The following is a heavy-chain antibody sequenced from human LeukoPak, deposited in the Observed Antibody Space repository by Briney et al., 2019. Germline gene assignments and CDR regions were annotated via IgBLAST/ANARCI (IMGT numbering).Heavy chain of an antibody. CDR3: ARHMVGGVIPYYFDD. V-gene: IGHV4-39*01. J-gene: IGHJ4*02. Sequence: SETLSLTCSVSGGSISSNSDYWVWIPQPPGKGLEWIGSVYYSGSTYKNPSLRSRVTISVDTSKCPFSLRFSPVTAAHTSIYYCARHMVGGVIPYYFDDWGQGPLVTVSS. CDR1: GGSISSNSDY. CDR2: VYYSGST. D-gene: IGHD3-10*01.